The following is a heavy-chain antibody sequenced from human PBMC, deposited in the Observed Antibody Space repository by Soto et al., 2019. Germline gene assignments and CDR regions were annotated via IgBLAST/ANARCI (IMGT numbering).Heavy chain of an antibody. V-gene: IGHV3-23*01. D-gene: IGHD6-19*01. CDR2: ISGSGGGT. J-gene: IGHJ4*02. Sequence: EVQLLESGGGLVQPGGSLRLSCAASGFTFSSYAMTWVRQAPGKGLEWVSGISGSGGGTYYADSVKGRFTISRDNSKNTLSLQMNGLRAEDTAVYYCAKGLGASAGAKIDYWGQGTLVTVSS. CDR1: GFTFSSYA. CDR3: AKGLGASAGAKIDY.